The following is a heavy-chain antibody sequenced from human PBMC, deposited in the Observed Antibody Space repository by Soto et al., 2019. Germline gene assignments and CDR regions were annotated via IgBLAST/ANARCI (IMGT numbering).Heavy chain of an antibody. D-gene: IGHD6-19*01. Sequence: QVQLVQSGAEEKKPGASVKVSCQASGYTFTVYAMHWVRQAPGQRHEWMGWINAGNGNTKYSQKFQGRVTITRDTSASTAYMERSSLRSEDTDVYYCARAVAVPADFDYWGQGTLVTVSS. CDR3: ARAVAVPADFDY. V-gene: IGHV1-3*05. J-gene: IGHJ4*02. CDR2: INAGNGNT. CDR1: GYTFTVYA.